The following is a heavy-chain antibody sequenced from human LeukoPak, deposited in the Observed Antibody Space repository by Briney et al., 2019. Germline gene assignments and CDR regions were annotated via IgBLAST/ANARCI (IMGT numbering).Heavy chain of an antibody. CDR2: ISYDGSNK. J-gene: IGHJ4*02. Sequence: GGSLRLSCAASGFTFSSYGMHWVRQAPGKGLEWVAVISYDGSNKYYADSVKGRFTISRDNSKNTLYLQMNSLRAEDTAVYYCAKVSDSSSWYSDYFDYWGQGTLVTVSS. CDR1: GFTFSSYG. V-gene: IGHV3-30*18. CDR3: AKVSDSSSWYSDYFDY. D-gene: IGHD6-13*01.